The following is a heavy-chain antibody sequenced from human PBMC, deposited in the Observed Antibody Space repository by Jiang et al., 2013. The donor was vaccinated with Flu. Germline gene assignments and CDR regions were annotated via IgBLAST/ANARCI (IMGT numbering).Heavy chain of an antibody. CDR2: IYHSGST. Sequence: LLKPSGTLSLTCAVSGGSISSSNWWSWVRQPPGKGLEWIGEIYHSGSTNYNPSLKSRVTISVDKSKNQFSLKLSSVTAADTAVYYCARTLSSGSYYLTPHNDYWGQGTLVTVSS. CDR3: ARTLSSGSYYLTPHNDY. CDR1: GGSISSSNW. D-gene: IGHD3-10*01. V-gene: IGHV4-4*02. J-gene: IGHJ4*02.